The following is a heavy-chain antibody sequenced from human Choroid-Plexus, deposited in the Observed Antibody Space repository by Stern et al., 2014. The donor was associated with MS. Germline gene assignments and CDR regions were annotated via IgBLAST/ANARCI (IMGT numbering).Heavy chain of an antibody. J-gene: IGHJ5*02. CDR2: VSHDGSYK. CDR1: GFTFGSCA. V-gene: IGHV3-30*18. CDR3: AKDRQYLTYFFDH. D-gene: IGHD2/OR15-2a*01. Sequence: QLVESGGGVVQPGRPLRLSCVASGFTFGSCAMHWVRQAPGKGLEWVGGVSHDGSYKYYADSVKGRFTISRDNSQNTLYMQMSSLRPEDTAVYYCAKDRQYLTYFFDHWGQGSLVTVSS.